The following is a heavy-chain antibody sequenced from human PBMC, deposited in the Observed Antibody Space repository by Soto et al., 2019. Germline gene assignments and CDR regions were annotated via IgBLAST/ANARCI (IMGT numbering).Heavy chain of an antibody. CDR3: ARRIPFGYGMDV. CDR1: GFTFSSYA. V-gene: IGHV3-64*01. J-gene: IGHJ6*02. Sequence: EVQLVESGGGLVQPGGSLRLSCAASGFTFSSYAMHWVRQAPGKGLECVSAITSNGGNTDYASSVKGRFTISRDNSRWTRDLQMGSLGAEVMAVYYCARRIPFGYGMDVWGQGTTVTVYS. D-gene: IGHD2-21*01. CDR2: ITSNGGNT.